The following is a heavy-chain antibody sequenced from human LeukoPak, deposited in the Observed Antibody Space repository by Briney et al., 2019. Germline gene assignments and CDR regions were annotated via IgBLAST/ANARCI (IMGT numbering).Heavy chain of an antibody. Sequence: PGGSLRLSCAASGFTFSSYGMHWVRQAPGKGLEWVAVISYDGSNKYYADSMKGRFTISRDNSKNTLYLQMNSLRPEDTAVYYCRDPFDYWGQGTLVTVSS. V-gene: IGHV3-30*03. CDR3: RDPFDY. CDR1: GFTFSSYG. J-gene: IGHJ4*02. CDR2: ISYDGSNK.